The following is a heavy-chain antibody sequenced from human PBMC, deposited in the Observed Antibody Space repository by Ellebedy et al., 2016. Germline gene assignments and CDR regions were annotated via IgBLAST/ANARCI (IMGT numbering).Heavy chain of an antibody. Sequence: GGSLRLXCAASGFTVSSNYVSWVRQAPGKGLEWVSVIYSGGSTYYADSVKGRFTISRDNSKNTLYLQMNSLRAEDTAVYYCARVRGGIYYFDYWGQGTLVTVSS. CDR2: IYSGGST. D-gene: IGHD2-15*01. J-gene: IGHJ4*02. V-gene: IGHV3-53*01. CDR3: ARVRGGIYYFDY. CDR1: GFTVSSNY.